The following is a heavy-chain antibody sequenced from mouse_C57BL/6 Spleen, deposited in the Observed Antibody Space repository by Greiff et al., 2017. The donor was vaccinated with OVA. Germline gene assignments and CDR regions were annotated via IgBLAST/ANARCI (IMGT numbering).Heavy chain of an antibody. CDR3: ARPVITTVFPAY. J-gene: IGHJ3*01. D-gene: IGHD1-1*01. Sequence: EVQWVESGGGLVKPGGSLKLSCAASGFTFSDYGMHWVRQAPEKGLEWVAYISSGSSTIYYADTVKGRFTISRDNAKNTLFLQMTSLRSEDTAMYYCARPVITTVFPAYWGQGTLVTVSA. V-gene: IGHV5-17*01. CDR1: GFTFSDYG. CDR2: ISSGSSTI.